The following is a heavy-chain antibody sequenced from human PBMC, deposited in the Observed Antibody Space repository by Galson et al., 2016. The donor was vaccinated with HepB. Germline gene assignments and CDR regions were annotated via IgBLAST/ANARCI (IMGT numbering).Heavy chain of an antibody. Sequence: SLRLSCAVSGLKFTDAWVSWVRQAPGKGLEWVGRIKSKHNGGTTDYAAPVKGRFTVSRDDSKNTVYLQINSLKIEDTAVYHCAHDRDFYFGMNVWGQGTTVTVSS. D-gene: IGHD1-14*01. V-gene: IGHV3-15*01. CDR1: GLKFTDAW. CDR2: IKSKHNGGTT. CDR3: AHDRDFYFGMNV. J-gene: IGHJ6*02.